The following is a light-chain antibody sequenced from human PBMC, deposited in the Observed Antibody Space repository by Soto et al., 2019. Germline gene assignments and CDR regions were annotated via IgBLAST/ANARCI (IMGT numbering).Light chain of an antibody. CDR1: SGDVGGYNY. CDR2: EVS. CDR3: SSYAGSNNYV. Sequence: QSVPTQPPSPSGAPGQSGTISCTGNSGDVGGYNYVSWYQQHPGKAPKLMIFEVSERPSGVPDRFSASKSGNTASLTVSGLQAEDEADYYCSSYAGSNNYVFGTGTKVTVL. J-gene: IGLJ1*01. V-gene: IGLV2-8*01.